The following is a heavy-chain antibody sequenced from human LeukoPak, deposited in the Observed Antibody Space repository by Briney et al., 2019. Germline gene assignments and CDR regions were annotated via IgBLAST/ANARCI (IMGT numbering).Heavy chain of an antibody. CDR1: GGSFSGYY. Sequence: SETLSLTCAVYGGSFSGYYWSWIRQPPGKGLEWIGEINHSGSTNYNPSLKSRVTISVDTSKNQFSLKLSSVTAADTAVYYCARRVCSSTSCPMLDYWGQGTLVTVPS. J-gene: IGHJ4*02. CDR3: ARRVCSSTSCPMLDY. D-gene: IGHD2-2*01. V-gene: IGHV4-34*01. CDR2: INHSGST.